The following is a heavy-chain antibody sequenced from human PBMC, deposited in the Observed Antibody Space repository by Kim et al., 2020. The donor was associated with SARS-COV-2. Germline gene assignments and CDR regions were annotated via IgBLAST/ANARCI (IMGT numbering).Heavy chain of an antibody. D-gene: IGHD5-12*01. V-gene: IGHV3-23*01. CDR3: VKGAWLDY. J-gene: IGHJ4*02. Sequence: GNTNDAEPVKGRFTVSRDSASNTVYWQMNSLRADDTAVYYCVKGAWLDYWGPGTLVTVSS. CDR2: GNT.